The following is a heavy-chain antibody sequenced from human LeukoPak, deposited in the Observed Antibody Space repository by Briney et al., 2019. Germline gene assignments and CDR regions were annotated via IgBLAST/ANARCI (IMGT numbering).Heavy chain of an antibody. CDR1: GGSISSYY. V-gene: IGHV4-59*08. J-gene: IGHJ4*02. Sequence: SETLSLTCTVSGGSISSYYWSWIRQPPGKGLEWIGYIYYSGSTNYNPSLKSRVTISVDTSKNQFSLKLSSVTAADTAVYYCARIPTRDYYYDSSGYPDYWGQGTLVTVSS. CDR3: ARIPTRDYYYDSSGYPDY. D-gene: IGHD3-22*01. CDR2: IYYSGST.